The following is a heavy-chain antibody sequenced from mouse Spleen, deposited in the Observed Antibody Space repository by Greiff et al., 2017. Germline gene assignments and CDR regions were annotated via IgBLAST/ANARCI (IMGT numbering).Heavy chain of an antibody. V-gene: IGHV1-82*01. CDR2: IYPGDGDT. Sequence: QVQLQQSGPELVKPGASVKISCKASGYAFSSSWMNWVKQRPGKGLEWIGRIYPGDGDTNYNGKFKGKATLTADKSSSTAYMQLSSLTSEDSAVYFCAREDLANWYYFDYWGQGTTLTVSS. J-gene: IGHJ2*01. CDR3: AREDLANWYYFDY. D-gene: IGHD4-1*01. CDR1: GYAFSSSW.